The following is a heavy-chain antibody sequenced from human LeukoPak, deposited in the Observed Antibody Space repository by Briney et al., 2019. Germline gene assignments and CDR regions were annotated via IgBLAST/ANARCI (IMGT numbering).Heavy chain of an antibody. CDR1: GFTFSSYW. CDR3: ARPGIALAGDY. J-gene: IGHJ4*02. V-gene: IGHV3-74*01. Sequence: GGSLRLSCAASGFTFSSYWMHWVRQAPGKGLVWVSRINNDGSITNYADSVKGRFTISRDNAKNTLYLQMNSLRAEDTAVYYCARPGIALAGDYWGQGALVTVSS. CDR2: INNDGSIT. D-gene: IGHD6-19*01.